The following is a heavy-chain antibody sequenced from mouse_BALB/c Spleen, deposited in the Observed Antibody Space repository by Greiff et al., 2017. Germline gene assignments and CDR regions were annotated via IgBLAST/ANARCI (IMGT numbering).Heavy chain of an antibody. D-gene: IGHD1-1*01. CDR3: ASGITTVVAHYAMDY. CDR1: GYTFTDYA. Sequence: QVQLKESGPELVRPGVSVKISCKGSGYTFTDYAMHWVKQSHAKSLEWIGVISTYYGNTNYNQKFKGKATMTVDKSSSTAYMELARLTSEDSAIYYCASGITTVVAHYAMDYWGQGTSVTVSS. V-gene: IGHV1-67*01. CDR2: ISTYYGNT. J-gene: IGHJ4*01.